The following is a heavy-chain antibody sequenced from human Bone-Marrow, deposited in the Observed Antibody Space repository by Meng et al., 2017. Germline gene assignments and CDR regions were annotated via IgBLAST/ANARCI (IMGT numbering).Heavy chain of an antibody. CDR2: ISYDGSNK. CDR3: AKDIRGPGEGSSWYEYGFYYYYGMDV. CDR1: GFTFSSYA. Sequence: GGSLRLSCAASGFTFSSYAMHWVRQAPGKGLEWVAVISYDGSNKYYADSVKGRFTISRDNSKNTLYLQMNSLRAEDTAVYYCAKDIRGPGEGSSWYEYGFYYYYGMDVWGQGTTVTVSS. D-gene: IGHD6-13*01. V-gene: IGHV3-30*01. J-gene: IGHJ6*02.